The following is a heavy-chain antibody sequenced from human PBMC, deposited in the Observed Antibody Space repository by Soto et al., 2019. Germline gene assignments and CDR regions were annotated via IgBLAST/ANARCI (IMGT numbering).Heavy chain of an antibody. V-gene: IGHV3-21*01. CDR2: ISSSSSYI. CDR1: GFTFSSYS. J-gene: IGHJ6*02. D-gene: IGHD6-13*01. CDR3: ARDPPGSSSWLRDYYYYYGMDV. Sequence: PGGSLRLSCAASGFTFSSYSMNWVRQAPGKGLEWVSSISSSSSYIYYADSVKGRFTISRDNAKNSLYLQMNSLRAEDTAVYYCARDPPGSSSWLRDYYYYYGMDVWGQGTTVTVSS.